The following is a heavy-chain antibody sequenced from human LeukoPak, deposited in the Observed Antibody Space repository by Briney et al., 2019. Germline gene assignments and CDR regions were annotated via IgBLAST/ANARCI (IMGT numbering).Heavy chain of an antibody. J-gene: IGHJ4*02. CDR3: ARDASWFGDPYYFDY. V-gene: IGHV3-21*01. CDR1: GFTFSSYS. Sequence: GGSLRVSCAASGFTFSSYSMNWVRQAPGKGLEWVSSISSSSSYIYYADSVKGRFTISRDNAKNSLYLQMNSLRAEDTAVYYCARDASWFGDPYYFDYWGQGTLVTVSS. CDR2: ISSSSSYI. D-gene: IGHD3-10*01.